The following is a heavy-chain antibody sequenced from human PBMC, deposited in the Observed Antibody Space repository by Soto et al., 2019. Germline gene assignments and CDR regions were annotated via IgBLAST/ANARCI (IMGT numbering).Heavy chain of an antibody. Sequence: QITLKESGPTLVKPTQTLTLACTFSGFSLSTSGVGVGWIRQPPGKALEWLALIYWDDDKRYSPSLKSRLTITKDTSKNQVVLTMTNMDPVDTATYYCARDSSGYYGLDDWGQGTLVTVSS. D-gene: IGHD3-22*01. CDR1: GFSLSTSGVG. V-gene: IGHV2-5*02. CDR2: IYWDDDK. J-gene: IGHJ4*02. CDR3: ARDSSGYYGLDD.